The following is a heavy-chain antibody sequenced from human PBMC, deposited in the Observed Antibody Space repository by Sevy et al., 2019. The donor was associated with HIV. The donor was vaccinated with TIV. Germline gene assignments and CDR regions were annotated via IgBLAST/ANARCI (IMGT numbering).Heavy chain of an antibody. Sequence: GGSLRLSCAASGFSFSDYYMTWIRQAPGKGLEWVSYISSGSRYTNYADSVKGRFAISRDNAENSLYLQMSSLRAEDTALYYCARVRVVAADYYFDYWGQGTLVTVSS. CDR3: ARVRVVAADYYFDY. V-gene: IGHV3-11*06. CDR2: ISSGSRYT. J-gene: IGHJ4*02. D-gene: IGHD6-13*01. CDR1: GFSFSDYY.